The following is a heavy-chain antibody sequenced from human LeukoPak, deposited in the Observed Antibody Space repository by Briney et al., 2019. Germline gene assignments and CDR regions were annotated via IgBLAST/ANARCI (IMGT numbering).Heavy chain of an antibody. D-gene: IGHD6-19*01. CDR3: ATXXRXXSGRHGYFDY. V-gene: IGHV1-69*05. Sequence: ASVKVSCKASGGTFSSYAISWVRQAPGQGLEWMGGXIPIFGTANYAQKFQGRVTITTDESTSTAYMELSSLRSEDTAVYYCATXXRXXSGRHGYFDYWGQGTLVTVSS. J-gene: IGHJ4*02. CDR2: XIPIFGTA. CDR1: GGTFSSYA.